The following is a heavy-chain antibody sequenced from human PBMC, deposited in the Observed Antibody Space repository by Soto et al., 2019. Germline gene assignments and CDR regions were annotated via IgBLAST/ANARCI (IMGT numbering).Heavy chain of an antibody. J-gene: IGHJ6*02. CDR2: VTANGGST. D-gene: IGHD2-21*02. CDR1: GFTFSVYA. CDR3: ASLGVGDWANYYYYYGMDV. Sequence: GGSLRLSCAATGFTFSVYAMTWVRQAPGKGLEWVSAVTANGGSTYSADSVKGRFTISRDNSKNTLFLQMNSLRAEDTAVYYCASLGVGDWANYYYYYGMDVWGQGTTVTVSS. V-gene: IGHV3-23*01.